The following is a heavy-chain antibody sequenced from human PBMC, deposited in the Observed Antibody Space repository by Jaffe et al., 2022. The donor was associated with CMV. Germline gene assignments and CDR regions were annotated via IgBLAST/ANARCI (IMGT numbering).Heavy chain of an antibody. J-gene: IGHJ6*03. D-gene: IGHD3-9*01. CDR1: GGSISSSSYY. Sequence: QLQLQESGPGLVKPSETLSLTCTVSGGSISSSSYYWGWIRQPPGKGLEWIGSIYYSGSTYYNPSLKSRVTISVDTSKNQFSLKLSSVTAADTAVYYCARHVRYFDWLASNYYYYYYMDVWGKGTTVTVSS. CDR3: ARHVRYFDWLASNYYYYYYMDV. CDR2: IYYSGST. V-gene: IGHV4-39*01.